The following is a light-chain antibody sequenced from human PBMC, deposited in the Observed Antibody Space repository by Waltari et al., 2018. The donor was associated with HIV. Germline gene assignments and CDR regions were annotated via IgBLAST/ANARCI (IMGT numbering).Light chain of an antibody. CDR3: SSWDDSLVGVA. V-gene: IGLV1-44*01. Sequence: QSVLTQPPSASGTPGQTVTISCSGSDSNLGTNTVNWYQQLPGRAPKLLINTTFQRPPGGPDRSAGSKSGASASLAISGLQAEDEADYYCSSWDDSLVGVAFGGGTKVTVL. J-gene: IGLJ2*01. CDR2: TTF. CDR1: DSNLGTNT.